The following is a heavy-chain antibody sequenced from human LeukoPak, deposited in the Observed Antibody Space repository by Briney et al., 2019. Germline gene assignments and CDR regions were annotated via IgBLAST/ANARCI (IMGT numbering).Heavy chain of an antibody. J-gene: IGHJ4*02. Sequence: SETLSLTCTISGGSISNYYWSWIRQPPGKGLEWIGYVYYTGNSDYNSSLESRVTISVDTSKNQFSLKLTSVTAADTAVYYCARFGKGCSSTSCYVDYWGQGTLVTVSS. CDR3: ARFGKGCSSTSCYVDY. D-gene: IGHD2-2*01. CDR2: VYYTGNS. V-gene: IGHV4-59*01. CDR1: GGSISNYY.